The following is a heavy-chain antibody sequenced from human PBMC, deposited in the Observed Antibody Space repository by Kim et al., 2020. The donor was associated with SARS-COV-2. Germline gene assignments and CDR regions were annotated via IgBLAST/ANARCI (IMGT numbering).Heavy chain of an antibody. V-gene: IGHV3-7*01. CDR1: GFTFSNYW. CDR3: ARDLSGSSCFDY. D-gene: IGHD2-15*01. J-gene: IGHJ4*02. CDR2: IKQDGSQK. Sequence: GGSLRLSCAASGFTFSNYWMNWVRRVPGKGLECVANIKQDGSQKYYVDSLKGRFTISRDNAKNSLYLQMNSLRAEDTAVYYCARDLSGSSCFDYWGQGTLVTVSS.